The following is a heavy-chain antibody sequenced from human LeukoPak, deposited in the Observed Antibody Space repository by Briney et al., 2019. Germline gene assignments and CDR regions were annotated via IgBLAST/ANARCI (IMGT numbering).Heavy chain of an antibody. CDR3: AKEYCSNSVCHSLDY. Sequence: GGALRLSCGASGVAFSSYCMNWARQAPGKGLEWVASINHNGNVNYYADSVKGRFTFSRDNSKNTLYLQMNSLKAEATAVYYCAKEYCSNSVCHSLDYWGQGTLVTVSS. CDR2: INHNGNVN. V-gene: IGHV3-7*01. CDR1: GVAFSSYC. J-gene: IGHJ4*02. D-gene: IGHD2-8*01.